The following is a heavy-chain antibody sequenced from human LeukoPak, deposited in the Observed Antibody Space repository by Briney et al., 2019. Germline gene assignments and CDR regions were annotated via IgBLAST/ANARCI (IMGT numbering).Heavy chain of an antibody. CDR1: GGSISSGSYY. J-gene: IGHJ4*02. V-gene: IGHV4-61*02. D-gene: IGHD3-3*01. CDR2: IYTSGST. CDR3: ARAINYDFLYYFDY. Sequence: SETLSLTCTVSGGSISSGSYYWSWIRQPAGKGLEWIGRIYTSGSTNYNPSLKSRVTISVDTSKNQFSLKLSSVTAADTAVYYCARAINYDFLYYFDYWGQGTLVTVSS.